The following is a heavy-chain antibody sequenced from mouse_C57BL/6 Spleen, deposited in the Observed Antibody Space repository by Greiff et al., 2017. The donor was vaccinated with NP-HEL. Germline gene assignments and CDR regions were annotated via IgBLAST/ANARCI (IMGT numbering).Heavy chain of an antibody. J-gene: IGHJ3*01. CDR3: ARSYYYGSSCSWFAY. CDR2: IWSGGST. CDR1: GFSLTSYG. Sequence: QVQLQQSGPGLVQPSQCLSITCTASGFSLTSYGVHWVRQSPGKGLEWLGVIWSGGSTDYNAAFISRLSISKDNYKSQVFFKMNSLQADDTAIYYCARSYYYGSSCSWFAYWGQGTLVTVSA. V-gene: IGHV2-2*01. D-gene: IGHD1-1*01.